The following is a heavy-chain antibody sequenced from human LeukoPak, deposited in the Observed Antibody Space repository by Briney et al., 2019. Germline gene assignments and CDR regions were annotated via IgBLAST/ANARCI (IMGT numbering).Heavy chain of an antibody. V-gene: IGHV4-39*01. CDR3: ARHFDHPTAYFDS. Sequence: SETLSLTRTVTGGSISSGDYYWSWLRQPPAKGLEWIANIYSGGMTFYSPSLKSRLTISADTSRNHFSLRLSSVTAADTALYFCARHFDHPTAYFDSWGQGSLVTVSS. J-gene: IGHJ4*02. CDR1: GGSISSGDYY. D-gene: IGHD1-14*01. CDR2: IYSGGMT.